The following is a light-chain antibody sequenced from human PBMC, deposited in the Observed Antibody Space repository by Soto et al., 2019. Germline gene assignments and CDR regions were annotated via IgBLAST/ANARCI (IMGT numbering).Light chain of an antibody. Sequence: EIVLTQSPGTLSLSPGERATLSCRASQSVSSSYLAWYQQKPGQAPRLLIYGASSRATGIPDRFSGSGSGTDVTLTISRLEPEDFAVYYCQQYGSSPHSTFGQGTKLEIK. CDR1: QSVSSSY. CDR3: QQYGSSPHST. CDR2: GAS. J-gene: IGKJ2*01. V-gene: IGKV3-20*01.